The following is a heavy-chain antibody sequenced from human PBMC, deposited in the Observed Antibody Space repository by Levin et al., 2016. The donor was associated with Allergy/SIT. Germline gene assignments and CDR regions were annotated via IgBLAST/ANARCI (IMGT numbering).Heavy chain of an antibody. J-gene: IGHJ3*01. CDR1: GFSAFGYD. D-gene: IGHD3-10*01. V-gene: IGHV3-23*01. CDR2: ISRTGARA. CDR3: AKTLPYGSGSSDGFDV. Sequence: GGSLRLSCATSGFSAFGYDMAWVRQAPGKGLDWVSSISRTGARADYGDSVKGRFTISRDNVRNVVYLQMDNLRADDTAMYYCAKTLPYGSGSSDGFDVWGQGTMVTVSS.